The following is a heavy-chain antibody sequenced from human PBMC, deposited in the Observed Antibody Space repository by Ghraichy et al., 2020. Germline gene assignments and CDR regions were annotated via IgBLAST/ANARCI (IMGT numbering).Heavy chain of an antibody. D-gene: IGHD3/OR15-3a*01. CDR2: ISYDGSYI. CDR1: AFTFSRYG. Sequence: LSLTCVASAFTFSRYGMHWVRQAPGKGLKWVAVISYDGSYIYYADSVKGRFTISRDNSKNTLYLQMNSLRAEDTAIYYCARDMGIGTGYYTFENWGQGTLVTVSS. J-gene: IGHJ4*02. V-gene: IGHV3-33*01. CDR3: ARDMGIGTGYYTFEN.